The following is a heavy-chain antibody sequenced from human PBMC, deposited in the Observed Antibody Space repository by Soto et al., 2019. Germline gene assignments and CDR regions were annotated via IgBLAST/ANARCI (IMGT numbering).Heavy chain of an antibody. Sequence: PGGSLRLSCAASGFTFSSYAMSWVRQAPGRGLEWVSAISGSGGSTYYADSVKGRFTISRDNSKNTLYLQMNSLRAEDTAVYYCAKDALFDSSGYSDYWGQGTLVTVPQ. CDR1: GFTFSSYA. D-gene: IGHD3-22*01. CDR3: AKDALFDSSGYSDY. V-gene: IGHV3-23*01. CDR2: ISGSGGST. J-gene: IGHJ4*02.